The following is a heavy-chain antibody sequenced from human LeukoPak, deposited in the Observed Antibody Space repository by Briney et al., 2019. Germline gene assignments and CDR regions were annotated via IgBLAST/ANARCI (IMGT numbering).Heavy chain of an antibody. Sequence: SETLSLTCAVYGGSLSGYYWSWIRQPPGKGLEWIGEINHSGSTNYNPSLKSRVTISVDTSKNQFSLKLSSVTAADTAVYYCARVNRSAYCSGGSCYRYGMDVWGQGTTVTVSS. CDR2: INHSGST. V-gene: IGHV4-34*01. CDR3: ARVNRSAYCSGGSCYRYGMDV. J-gene: IGHJ6*02. D-gene: IGHD2-15*01. CDR1: GGSLSGYY.